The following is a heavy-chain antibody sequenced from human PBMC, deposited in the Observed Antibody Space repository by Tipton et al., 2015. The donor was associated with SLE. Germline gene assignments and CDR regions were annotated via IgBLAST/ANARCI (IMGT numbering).Heavy chain of an antibody. D-gene: IGHD2-15*01. CDR2: IYHSGST. CDR1: GGSISSGYY. CDR3: ARYVGFYWYFDL. J-gene: IGHJ2*01. V-gene: IGHV4-38-2*02. Sequence: TLSLTCIVSGGSISSGYYWGWIRQPPGKGLEWIGSIYHSGSTYYNPSLKSRVTISVDTSKNQLSLKLSSVTAADTAVYYCARYVGFYWYFDLWGRGTLVTVSS.